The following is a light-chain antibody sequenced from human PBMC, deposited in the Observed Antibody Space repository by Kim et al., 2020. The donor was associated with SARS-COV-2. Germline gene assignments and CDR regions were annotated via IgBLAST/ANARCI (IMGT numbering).Light chain of an antibody. Sequence: YELTQPPSVSVAPGETASITCGGKNIGSKSVHWYQQKPGQAPVLVIYHVSGRPSGIPERFSGSNSGNTATLTISRVEVGDEADYYCQVRDSSTDHLVFGGGTQLTVL. J-gene: IGLJ2*01. V-gene: IGLV3-21*04. CDR3: QVRDSSTDHLV. CDR1: NIGSKS. CDR2: HVS.